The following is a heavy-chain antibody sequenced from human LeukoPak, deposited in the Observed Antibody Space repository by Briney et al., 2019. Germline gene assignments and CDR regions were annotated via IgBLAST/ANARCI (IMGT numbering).Heavy chain of an antibody. CDR3: ACRQGLQAWFDP. J-gene: IGHJ5*02. CDR2: IYGDDDK. CDR1: GFALTTSGVG. V-gene: IGHV2-5*02. Sequence: SGPTLLKPTETLTLTCTFSGFALTTSGVGVGWIRQPPGKALEWLALIYGDDDKRYSPSLNNRLTITKDTSKNQVVLRMTNMDPEDTGTFYCACRQGLQAWFDPWGKGTLVTVS.